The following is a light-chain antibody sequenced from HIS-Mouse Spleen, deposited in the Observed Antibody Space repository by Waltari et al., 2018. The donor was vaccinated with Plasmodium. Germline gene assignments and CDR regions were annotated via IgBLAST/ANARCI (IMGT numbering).Light chain of an antibody. CDR1: SSDVGGYNY. CDR3: SSYAGSNNLV. V-gene: IGLV2-8*01. J-gene: IGLJ2*01. Sequence: QSALTQPPSASGSPGPSVTIPCTGTSSDVGGYNYISWYQQHPRKAPKLMIYEVSKRPSGVPDRFSGSKSGNTASLTVSGLQAEDEADYYCSSYAGSNNLVFGGGTKLTVL. CDR2: EVS.